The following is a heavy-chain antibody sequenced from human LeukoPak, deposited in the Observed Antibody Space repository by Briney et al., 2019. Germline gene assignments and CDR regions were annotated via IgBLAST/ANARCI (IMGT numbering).Heavy chain of an antibody. CDR2: IKPDGSEK. CDR3: ASLLLLNGMDV. J-gene: IGHJ6*02. V-gene: IGHV3-7*01. Sequence: PGGSLRLSCAASGFTFSSYWMSWVRQAPGKGLEWVTNIKPDGSEKYYVDSVKGRFTISRDNAKNSLYLQMNSLSAEDTAVYYCASLLLLNGMDVWGQGTTVTVSS. D-gene: IGHD3-16*01. CDR1: GFTFSSYW.